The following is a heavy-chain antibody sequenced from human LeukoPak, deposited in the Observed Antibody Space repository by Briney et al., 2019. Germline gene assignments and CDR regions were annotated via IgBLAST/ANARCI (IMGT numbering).Heavy chain of an antibody. CDR1: GFTFSSYS. CDR2: ISSSSSYI. J-gene: IGHJ4*02. V-gene: IGHV3-21*01. D-gene: IGHD3-22*01. CDR3: ARVGGYDSSGYYMDY. Sequence: GGSLRLSCAASGFTFSSYSMNWVRQAPGKGLEWVSSISSSSSYIYYADSVKGRFTISRDNAKNSLYLQMNSLRAEDTAVYYCARVGGYDSSGYYMDYWGQGTLVTVSS.